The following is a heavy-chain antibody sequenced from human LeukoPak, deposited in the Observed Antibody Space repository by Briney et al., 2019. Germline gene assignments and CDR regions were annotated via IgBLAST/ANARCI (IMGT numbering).Heavy chain of an antibody. D-gene: IGHD5-12*01. CDR2: IHDNGGT. J-gene: IGHJ4*02. CDR1: GGSISSGNYY. Sequence: SGTLSLTCTVSGGSISSGNYYWSWIRQPPGQRLEWIGYIHDNGGTDYNPSLKSRVTISVDTSKNQFSLKLSSVTAADTAVYYCARDGYSGNDGLWGQGTLVTVSS. CDR3: ARDGYSGNDGL. V-gene: IGHV4-61*01.